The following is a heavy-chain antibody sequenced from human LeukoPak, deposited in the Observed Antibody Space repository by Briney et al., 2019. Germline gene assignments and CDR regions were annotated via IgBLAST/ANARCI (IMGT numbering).Heavy chain of an antibody. CDR3: ARVVPYYYYMDV. V-gene: IGHV4-4*07. J-gene: IGHJ6*03. CDR2: IYASGTI. D-gene: IGHD3-10*01. Sequence: SETLSLTCTVSGGSIRSYYWSWIRQPAGKGLEWIGRIYASGTITYNPSLESRVSMSVDTSKNQFSLNLSSVTAADTALYYCARVVPYYYYMDVWGKGTTVTVSS. CDR1: GGSIRSYY.